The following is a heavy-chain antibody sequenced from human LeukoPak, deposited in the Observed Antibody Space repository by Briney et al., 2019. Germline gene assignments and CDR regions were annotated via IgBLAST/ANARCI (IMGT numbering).Heavy chain of an antibody. CDR3: ASPPYGYNYDRFDY. J-gene: IGHJ4*02. V-gene: IGHV1-69*05. Sequence: GASVKVSCKASGGTFSSYAISWVRQAPGQGLEWMGGIIPIFGTANYAQKFQSRVTITTDESTSTAYMELSSLRSEDTAVYYCASPPYGYNYDRFDYWGQGTLVTVSS. CDR2: IIPIFGTA. CDR1: GGTFSSYA. D-gene: IGHD5-24*01.